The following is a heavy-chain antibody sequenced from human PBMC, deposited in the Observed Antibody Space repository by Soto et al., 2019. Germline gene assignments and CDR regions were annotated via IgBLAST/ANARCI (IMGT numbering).Heavy chain of an antibody. D-gene: IGHD1-26*01. CDR1: GFTFSSYG. Sequence: QVQLVESGGGVVQPGRSLRLSCAASGFTFSSYGMHWVRQAPGKGLEWVAVISYDGSNKYYADSVKGRFTISRDNSKNTLYLQMNSLRAEDTAVYYCAKDRGFSGSYYGSLDYWGQGTLVTVSS. CDR2: ISYDGSNK. V-gene: IGHV3-30*18. CDR3: AKDRGFSGSYYGSLDY. J-gene: IGHJ4*02.